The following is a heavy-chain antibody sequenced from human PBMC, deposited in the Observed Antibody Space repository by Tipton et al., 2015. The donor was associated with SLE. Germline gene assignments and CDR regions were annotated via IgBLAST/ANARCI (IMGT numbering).Heavy chain of an antibody. D-gene: IGHD2-15*01. V-gene: IGHV4-34*01. CDR3: ARRDCSGGSCYRRSAFDI. CDR1: GGSFNGYY. J-gene: IGHJ3*02. Sequence: TLSLTCAVYGGSFNGYYWSWIRQPPGKGLVWIGEINHSGSTNYNPSLKSRVTLSVDTSKNQFSLKLSSVAAADTAVYYCARRDCSGGSCYRRSAFDIWGQGTMVTVSS. CDR2: INHSGST.